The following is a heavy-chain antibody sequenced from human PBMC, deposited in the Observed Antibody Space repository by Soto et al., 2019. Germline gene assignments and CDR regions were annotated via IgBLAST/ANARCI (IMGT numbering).Heavy chain of an antibody. CDR2: IAYRGIT. D-gene: IGHD6-13*01. CDR1: GGSFSSGAYH. Sequence: SETLSLTCTVSGGSFSSGAYHWSWVRQHPGQGLEWVAAIAYRGITYSNPSLKSRLYMSVDTSKNQFSLNLTSGTAADTAVYHCARMSATGTRWFDPWGQGTLVTVSS. V-gene: IGHV4-31*03. J-gene: IGHJ5*02. CDR3: ARMSATGTRWFDP.